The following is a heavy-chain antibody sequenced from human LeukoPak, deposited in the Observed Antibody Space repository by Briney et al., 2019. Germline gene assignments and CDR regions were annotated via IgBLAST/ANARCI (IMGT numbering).Heavy chain of an antibody. CDR1: GFTFTSSA. CDR2: IVVGSGNT. J-gene: IGHJ3*02. CDR3: ARDSGVTKAPDAFDI. D-gene: IGHD2-21*02. V-gene: IGHV1-58*02. Sequence: SVKVSCKASGFTFTSSAMQWVRQARGQRLEWIGWIVVGSGNTNYAQKFQERVTITRDMSTSTAYMELSSLRAEDTAVYYCARDSGVTKAPDAFDIWGQGTMVTVSS.